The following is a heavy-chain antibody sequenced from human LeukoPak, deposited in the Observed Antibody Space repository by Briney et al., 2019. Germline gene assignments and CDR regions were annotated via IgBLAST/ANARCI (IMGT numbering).Heavy chain of an antibody. D-gene: IGHD6-13*01. Sequence: PGGSLRLSCAASGFTFSSYGVHWVRQAPAKGLEWVAVISYDGSNKYYADSVKGRFTISRDNSKNTLYLQMNSLKAEDTAVYYCAKQREGSSWAPDYWGQGTLVTVSS. CDR2: ISYDGSNK. CDR1: GFTFSSYG. CDR3: AKQREGSSWAPDY. V-gene: IGHV3-30*18. J-gene: IGHJ4*02.